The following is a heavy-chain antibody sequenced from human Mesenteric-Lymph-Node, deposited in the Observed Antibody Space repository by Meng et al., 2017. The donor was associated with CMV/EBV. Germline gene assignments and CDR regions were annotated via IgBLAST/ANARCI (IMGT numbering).Heavy chain of an antibody. V-gene: IGHV3-23*03. D-gene: IGHD2-2*01. CDR1: GFTFTSSA. CDR3: ARDSRYCSGSSCYPNYIDY. Sequence: GESLKISCAASGFTFTSSAMSWVRQAPGKGLEWVSVIYSGGSRTYYADSVKGRFTISRDDSKNTLYLQMNSLRAEDTAVYYCARDSRYCSGSSCYPNYIDYWGQGTLVTVSS. J-gene: IGHJ4*02. CDR2: IYSGGSRT.